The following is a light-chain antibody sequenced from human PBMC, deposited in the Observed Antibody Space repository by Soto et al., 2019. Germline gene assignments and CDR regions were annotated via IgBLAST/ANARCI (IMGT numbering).Light chain of an antibody. CDR2: DDS. J-gene: IGLJ1*01. V-gene: IGLV3-1*01. CDR1: ALPKKY. CDR3: QAWDRSTGV. Sequence: SYELTQPPSVSVSPGQTARITCFGDALPKKYAFWYQQKPGQAPVLVVYDDSDRPSGIPERFSGSNSGNTATLTISGTQPMDEADYYCQAWDRSTGVFGTGTKVHRP.